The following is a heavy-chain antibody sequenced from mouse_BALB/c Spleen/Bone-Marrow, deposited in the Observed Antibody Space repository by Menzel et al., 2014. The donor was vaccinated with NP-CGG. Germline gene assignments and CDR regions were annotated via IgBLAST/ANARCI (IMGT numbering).Heavy chain of an antibody. J-gene: IGHJ4*01. CDR1: GFTFSSYY. D-gene: IGHD2-12*01. V-gene: IGHV5-6-2*01. CDR2: INSNGGST. CDR3: ARLGNDDAMDY. Sequence: EVKLMESGGGLVKLGGSLKLSRAASGFTFSSYYMSWVRQTPEKRLELIAAINSNGGSTYYPDTVKGRFTISRDNAKNTLYLQMSSLKSEDTALYYCARLGNDDAMDYWGQGTSVTVSS.